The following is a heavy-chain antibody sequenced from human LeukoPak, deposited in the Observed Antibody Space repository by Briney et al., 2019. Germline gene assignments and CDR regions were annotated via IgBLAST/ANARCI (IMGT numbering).Heavy chain of an antibody. CDR3: ARITDYCTSTNCHPYFDY. J-gene: IGHJ4*02. CDR2: INPYNGDT. CDR1: GYTFTMYS. V-gene: IGHV1-18*01. D-gene: IGHD2-2*01. Sequence: ASVKVSCKASGYTFTMYSISWVRQAPGQGLEWMGWINPYNGDTNNAQKLQGRVTMTTDTSTSTAYMELRSLRSDDTAVYYCARITDYCTSTNCHPYFDYWAQGTLVTVSS.